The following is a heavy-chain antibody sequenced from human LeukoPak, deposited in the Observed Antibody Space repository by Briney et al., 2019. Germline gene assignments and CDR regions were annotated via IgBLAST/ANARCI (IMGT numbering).Heavy chain of an antibody. CDR1: GFSFKDYA. D-gene: IGHD1-14*01. CDR2: IGAWIPGT. J-gene: IGHJ3*02. Sequence: GGSLRLSCAASGFSFKDYAMSWVRQTPGKGLEWVSSIGAWIPGTHYADSVTGRFTISRDNSKKTLYLQMNSLRADDTAVYYCAKGKINHDGAFDIWGQGTLVTVSS. CDR3: AKGKINHDGAFDI. V-gene: IGHV3-23*01.